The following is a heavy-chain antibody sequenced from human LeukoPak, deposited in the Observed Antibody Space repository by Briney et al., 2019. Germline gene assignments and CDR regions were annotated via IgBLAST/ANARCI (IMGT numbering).Heavy chain of an antibody. CDR3: ARTGIAVAGMFN. CDR1: GFTVSSNY. J-gene: IGHJ4*02. CDR2: IYSGGST. D-gene: IGHD6-19*01. V-gene: IGHV3-53*01. Sequence: PGGSLRLSCAASGFTVSSNYMSWVRQAPGKGLEWVSVIYSGGSTYYADSVKGRFTISRDNSKNTLYLQMNSQRAEEPAVYYCARTGIAVAGMFNRGQGTLVTVSS.